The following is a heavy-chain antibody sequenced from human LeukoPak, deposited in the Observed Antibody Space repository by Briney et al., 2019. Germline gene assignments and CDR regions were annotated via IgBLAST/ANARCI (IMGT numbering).Heavy chain of an antibody. CDR3: ARGLTYYDFWSGHHPGSYYMDV. J-gene: IGHJ6*03. D-gene: IGHD3-3*01. CDR2: IYHSGST. CDR1: GYSISSDYY. V-gene: IGHV4-38-2*01. Sequence: SETLSLTCAVSGYSISSDYYWGWIRQPPGKGLEWIESIYHSGSTYYNPSLKSRVTISVDTSKNQFSLKLSSVTAADTAVYYCARGLTYYDFWSGHHPGSYYMDVWGKGTTVTVSS.